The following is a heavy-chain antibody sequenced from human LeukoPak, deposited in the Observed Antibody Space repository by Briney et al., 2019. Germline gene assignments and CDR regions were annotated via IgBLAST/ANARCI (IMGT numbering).Heavy chain of an antibody. CDR2: IYHSGST. J-gene: IGHJ4*02. D-gene: IGHD6-13*01. V-gene: IGHV4-38-2*02. Sequence: SETLSLTCTVSGDSISSYYWSWIRQPPGKGLEWIGSIYHSGSTYYNPSLKSRVTISVDTSKNQFSLKLSSVTAADTAVYYCARLPSSWYQNFDYWGQGTLVTVSS. CDR3: ARLPSSWYQNFDY. CDR1: GDSISSYY.